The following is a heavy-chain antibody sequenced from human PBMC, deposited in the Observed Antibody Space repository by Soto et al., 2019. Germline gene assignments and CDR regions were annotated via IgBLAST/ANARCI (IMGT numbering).Heavy chain of an antibody. CDR3: TRHVWEQYYGSGGEYYYYYMDV. J-gene: IGHJ6*03. D-gene: IGHD3-10*01. V-gene: IGHV3-73*01. CDR2: IRSKANSYAT. Sequence: EVQLVESGGGLVQPGGSLKLSCAASGFTFSGSAMHWVRQASGKGLEWVGRIRSKANSYATAYAASVKGRFTISRDDSKNTAYLQMNSLKTEDTAVYYCTRHVWEQYYGSGGEYYYYYMDVWGKGTTVTVSS. CDR1: GFTFSGSA.